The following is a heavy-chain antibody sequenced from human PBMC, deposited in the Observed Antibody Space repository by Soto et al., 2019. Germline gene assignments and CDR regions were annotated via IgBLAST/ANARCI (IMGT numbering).Heavy chain of an antibody. D-gene: IGHD3-16*01. CDR2: IIPIFGTA. J-gene: IGHJ6*02. V-gene: IGHV1-69*13. CDR1: GGTFSSYA. Sequence: SVKVSCKASGGTFSSYAISWVRQAPGQGLEWMGGIIPIFGTANYAQKFQGRVTITADESTSTAYMELSSLRSEDTAVYYCASPRGGHHYYYYYGMDVWGQGTTVTVS. CDR3: ASPRGGHHYYYYYGMDV.